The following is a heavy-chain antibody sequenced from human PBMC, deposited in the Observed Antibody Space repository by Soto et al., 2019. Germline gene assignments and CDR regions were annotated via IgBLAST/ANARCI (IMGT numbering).Heavy chain of an antibody. CDR3: ATWRTYSGSYCFDY. Sequence: QVQLVQSGAEVKKPGSSVKVSCEASGGTFKTYTINWVRQAPGQGLEWIGQIIPMYDSANYAQSFQDRVTISADKSTNTAYMELSSLRSEDTALYYCATWRTYSGSYCFDYWGRGTLVSVSS. D-gene: IGHD1-26*01. CDR1: GGTFKTYT. CDR2: IIPMYDSA. J-gene: IGHJ4*02. V-gene: IGHV1-69*06.